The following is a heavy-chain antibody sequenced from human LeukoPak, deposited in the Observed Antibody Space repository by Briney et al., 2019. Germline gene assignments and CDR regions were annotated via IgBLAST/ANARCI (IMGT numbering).Heavy chain of an antibody. D-gene: IGHD6-13*01. J-gene: IGHJ4*02. Sequence: PGGSLRLSCEGSEFTFSSYSMNWVRQAPGKGLEWVSHISGASVSIFYTDSVKGRFTISRDNGKNSLYLQMNSLRAEDTAVYYCARGAYSSSWEGSWDYWGQGTLVTVSS. CDR1: EFTFSSYS. V-gene: IGHV3-48*01. CDR2: ISGASVSI. CDR3: ARGAYSSSWEGSWDY.